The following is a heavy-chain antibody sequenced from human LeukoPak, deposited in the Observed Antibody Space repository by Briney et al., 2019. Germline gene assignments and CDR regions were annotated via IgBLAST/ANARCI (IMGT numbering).Heavy chain of an antibody. CDR3: TRVYYGSGSYQYYFDY. CDR1: GFTFGDYA. CDR2: IRSKAYGGTT. Sequence: PGGSLRLSCTASGFTFGDYAMSWVRQAPGKGLEWVGFIRSKAYGGTTEYAASVKGRFTISRDDSKNIAYLQMNSLKTEDTAVYYCTRVYYGSGSYQYYFDYWGQGTLVTVSS. D-gene: IGHD3-10*01. V-gene: IGHV3-49*04. J-gene: IGHJ4*02.